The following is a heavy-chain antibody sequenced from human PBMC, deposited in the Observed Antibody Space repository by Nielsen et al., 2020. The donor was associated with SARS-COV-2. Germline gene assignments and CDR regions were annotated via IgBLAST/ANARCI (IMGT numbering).Heavy chain of an antibody. V-gene: IGHV4-39*01. CDR2: IYYSGST. J-gene: IGHJ5*02. CDR3: ARYSSSWYFWFDP. D-gene: IGHD6-13*01. Sequence: RQAPGKGLEWIGSIYYSGSTYYNPSLKSRVTISVDTSKNQFSLKLSSVTAADTAVYYCARYSSSWYFWFDPWGQGTLVTVSS.